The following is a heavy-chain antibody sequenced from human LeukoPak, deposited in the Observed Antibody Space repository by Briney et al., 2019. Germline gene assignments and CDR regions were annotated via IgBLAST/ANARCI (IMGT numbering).Heavy chain of an antibody. J-gene: IGHJ4*02. CDR1: GFTFSDYY. CDR3: ARTYYYDSSGYYGPFDY. CDR2: ISSSSSYT. D-gene: IGHD3-22*01. V-gene: IGHV3-11*03. Sequence: PGGSLRLSCAASGFTFSDYYMSWISQAPGKGLEWVSYISSSSSYTNYADSVKGRFTISRDNAKNSLYLQMNSLRAEDTAVYYCARTYYYDSSGYYGPFDYWGQGTLVTVSS.